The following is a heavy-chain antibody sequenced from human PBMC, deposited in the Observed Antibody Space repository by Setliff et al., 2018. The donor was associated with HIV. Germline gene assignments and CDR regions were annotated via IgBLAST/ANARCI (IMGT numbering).Heavy chain of an antibody. CDR1: GYSFTSYW. D-gene: IGHD3-22*01. V-gene: IGHV5-51*01. CDR2: IYPYDSDT. J-gene: IGHJ4*02. CDR3: ARHPTYFQDTSGYYIDY. Sequence: GESLKISCKVSGYSFTSYWIGWVRQMPGKGLEWIGIIYPYDSDTRYSPSLQGQVSISAAKSISTVYLQLTSLKASDTAIYYCARHPTYFQDTSGYYIDYWGQGTQVTVSS.